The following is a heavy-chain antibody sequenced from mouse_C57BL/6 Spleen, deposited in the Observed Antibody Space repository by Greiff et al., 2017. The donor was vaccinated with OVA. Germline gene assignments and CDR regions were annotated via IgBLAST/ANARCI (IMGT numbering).Heavy chain of an antibody. D-gene: IGHD2-3*01. Sequence: QVQLKEPGAELVKPGASVKLSCKASGYTFTSYWMHWVKQRPGQGLEWIGMIHPNSGSTNYNEKFKSKATLTVDKSSSTAYMQLSSLTSEDSAVYYCASGGYYSDWYFDVWGTGTTVTVSS. CDR3: ASGGYYSDWYFDV. CDR2: IHPNSGST. J-gene: IGHJ1*03. CDR1: GYTFTSYW. V-gene: IGHV1-64*01.